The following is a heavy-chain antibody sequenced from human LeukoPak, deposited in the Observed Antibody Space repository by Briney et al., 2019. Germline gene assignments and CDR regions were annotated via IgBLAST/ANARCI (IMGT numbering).Heavy chain of an antibody. Sequence: ASVKVSCKASGYTFTTYGISWARQAPGQGLEWMGWISGYKGNTIYAQKLQGRVTMTTDTSTSTAYMDLRSLRPDDTAVYYCARDHVPREDGYNYYEYWGQGTLVTVPS. J-gene: IGHJ4*02. CDR1: GYTFTTYG. CDR3: ARDHVPREDGYNYYEY. CDR2: ISGYKGNT. V-gene: IGHV1-18*01. D-gene: IGHD5-24*01.